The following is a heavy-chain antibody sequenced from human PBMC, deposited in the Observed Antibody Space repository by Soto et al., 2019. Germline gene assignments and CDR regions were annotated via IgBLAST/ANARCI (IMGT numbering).Heavy chain of an antibody. V-gene: IGHV4-34*01. J-gene: IGHJ5*02. D-gene: IGHD3-10*01. CDR2: INHSGST. CDR1: GGSFSGYY. CDR3: ARGPQRYYLGRNWFDP. Sequence: QVQLQQWGAGLLKPSETLSLTCAVYGGSFSGYYWSWIRQPPGKGLEWIGEINHSGSTNYNPSLKSRVTISVDTSKNQFSLKLSSVTAADTAVYYCARGPQRYYLGRNWFDPWGQGTLVTVSS.